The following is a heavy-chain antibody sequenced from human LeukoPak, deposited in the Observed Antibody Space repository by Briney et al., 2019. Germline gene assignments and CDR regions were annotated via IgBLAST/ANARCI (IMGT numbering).Heavy chain of an antibody. V-gene: IGHV4-39*07. CDR2: IYYSGST. D-gene: IGHD3-10*01. J-gene: IGHJ3*02. CDR1: GDSISSSDYY. Sequence: SETLSLTCTVSGDSISSSDYYWGWIRQPPGKGLEWIGSIYYSGSTYYSPSLKSRVTISVDTSKNQFSLKLTSVTAADTAVYYCARELPMVRGGGAFDIWGQGTMVTVSS. CDR3: ARELPMVRGGGAFDI.